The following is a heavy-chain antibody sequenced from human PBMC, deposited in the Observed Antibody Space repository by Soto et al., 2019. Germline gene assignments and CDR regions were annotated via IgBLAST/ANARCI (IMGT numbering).Heavy chain of an antibody. Sequence: QVQLVQSGAEVKKPGASVKVSCKASGYTFTSYDINSVRQATGQGLEWMGWMNPNSGNTGYAQKFQGRVTMTRNTSISTAYMELSSLRSEDTGVYYCAITHLRFGEHHYWGQGTLVTVSS. J-gene: IGHJ4*02. CDR3: AITHLRFGEHHY. V-gene: IGHV1-8*01. CDR2: MNPNSGNT. CDR1: GYTFTSYD. D-gene: IGHD3-10*01.